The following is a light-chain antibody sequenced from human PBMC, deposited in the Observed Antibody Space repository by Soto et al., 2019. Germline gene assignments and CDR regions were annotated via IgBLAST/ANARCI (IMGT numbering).Light chain of an antibody. V-gene: IGLV1-40*01. CDR2: DNS. J-gene: IGLJ2*01. Sequence: QSVLTQPPSVSGAPGQRVTISCTGNSSNIGAGFDVHWYQQLPGTAPKLLIHDNSNRPSGVPDRFSGSKSGTSASLAISGLQSDDDDESAFYCAAWDDSLVGVVFGGGTKLTVL. CDR1: SSNIGAGFD. CDR3: YCAAWDDSLVGVV.